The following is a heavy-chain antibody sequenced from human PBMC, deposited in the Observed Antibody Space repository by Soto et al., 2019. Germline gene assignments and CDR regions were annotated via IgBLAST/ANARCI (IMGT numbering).Heavy chain of an antibody. D-gene: IGHD2-21*02. CDR2: IYYSGRT. V-gene: IGHV4-39*01. Sequence: SETLSLTCTVSGDDINTDYYWSWIRQPPGKGLEWIGSIYYSGRTYNNPSLRSRVSMSIDTSKDQFSLKLKSVTAADTALYFCARQRTSVVTQAYFDVWGPGSLVTVSS. J-gene: IGHJ4*02. CDR3: ARQRTSVVTQAYFDV. CDR1: GDDINTDYY.